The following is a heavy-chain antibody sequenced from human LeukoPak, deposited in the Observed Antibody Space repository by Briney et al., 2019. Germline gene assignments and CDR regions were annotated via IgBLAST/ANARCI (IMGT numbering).Heavy chain of an antibody. CDR2: ISSSGRTI. V-gene: IGHV3-11*04. Sequence: GGSLRLSCAASGFTFSSYWMSWIRQAPGKGLEWVSYISSSGRTIYYADSVKGRFTISRDNAKNSLYLQMNSLRAEDTAVYYCATLSYYYMDVWGKGTTVTVSS. CDR1: GFTFSSYW. CDR3: ATLSYYYMDV. J-gene: IGHJ6*03.